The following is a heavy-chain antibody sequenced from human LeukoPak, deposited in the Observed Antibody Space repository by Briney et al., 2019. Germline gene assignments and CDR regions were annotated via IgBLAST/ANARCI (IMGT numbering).Heavy chain of an antibody. D-gene: IGHD1-26*01. CDR2: IYYSGTT. V-gene: IGHV4-59*08. J-gene: IGHJ3*02. Sequence: PSETLSLTCTVSSGSINDYHWSWIRQPPGKGLEWIGHIYYSGTTNYNASLKSRVTISLDTPKSQFSLEVISVTAADTAMYYCARHSLEWELQGNDAFDIWGQGTMVTVSS. CDR3: ARHSLEWELQGNDAFDI. CDR1: SGSINDYH.